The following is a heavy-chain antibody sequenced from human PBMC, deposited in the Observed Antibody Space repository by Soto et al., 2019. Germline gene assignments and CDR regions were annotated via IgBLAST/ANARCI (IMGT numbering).Heavy chain of an antibody. CDR2: ISSSSSYI. CDR1: GFTFSSYS. CDR3: ARDSPKPHDYGDNWFGP. V-gene: IGHV3-21*01. D-gene: IGHD4-17*01. J-gene: IGHJ5*02. Sequence: GGSLTLSCAASGFTFSSYSMNWVRQAPGKGLEWVSSISSSSSYIYYADSVKGRFTISRDNAKNSLYLQMNSLRAEDTAVYYCARDSPKPHDYGDNWFGPWGQGTLVTVAS.